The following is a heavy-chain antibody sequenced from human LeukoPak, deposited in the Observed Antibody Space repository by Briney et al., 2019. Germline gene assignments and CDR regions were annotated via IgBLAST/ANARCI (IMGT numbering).Heavy chain of an antibody. J-gene: IGHJ4*02. CDR3: ARDKITGASANDY. CDR2: INQDGSER. V-gene: IGHV3-7*01. CDR1: GFSFTNYW. D-gene: IGHD1-14*01. Sequence: QPGGSLRLSCAASGFSFTNYWMSWVRQAPGMGLEWVAIINQDGSERYYVDSVKGRFTVSRDSAKNSLYLQMNSLRVEDTAVYYCARDKITGASANDYWGQGTLVTVSS.